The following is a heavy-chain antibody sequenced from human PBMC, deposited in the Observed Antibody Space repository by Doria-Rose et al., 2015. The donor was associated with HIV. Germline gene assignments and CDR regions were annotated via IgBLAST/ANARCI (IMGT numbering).Heavy chain of an antibody. D-gene: IGHD6-13*01. Sequence: QITLKESGPVLVKPTETLTLTCTVSGVSLSSPGMGVSWIRQPPGKALEWLANIFSDDERSYKPSMKSRLTISRATSRSLVVLTMTDMDPVDTATYYCARIKSSRWYHKYYFDFWGQVTLVIVSA. CDR3: ARIKSSRWYHKYYFDF. J-gene: IGHJ4*02. CDR1: GVSLSSPGMG. CDR2: IFSDDER. V-gene: IGHV2-26*01.